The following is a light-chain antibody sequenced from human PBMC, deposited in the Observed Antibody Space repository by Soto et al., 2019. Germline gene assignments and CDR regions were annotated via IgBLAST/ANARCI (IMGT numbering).Light chain of an antibody. CDR3: HQRKSWPRT. CDR1: QTVSSK. CDR2: DTS. V-gene: IGKV3-11*01. Sequence: EVVLTQSPATLSSSPGERATLSCRASQTVSSKLAWYQHKPGQAPRLLIYDTSNRATGIPARFSGSGSGTDFTLTISSLEPEDFAVYYCHQRKSWPRTFGQVTNVDI. J-gene: IGKJ1*01.